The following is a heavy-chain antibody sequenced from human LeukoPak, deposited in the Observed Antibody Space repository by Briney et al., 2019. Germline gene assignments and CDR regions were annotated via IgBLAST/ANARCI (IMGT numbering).Heavy chain of an antibody. CDR2: IYYSGST. V-gene: IGHV4-59*01. CDR3: ARSRDGYNPWDY. D-gene: IGHD5-24*01. J-gene: IGHJ4*02. CDR1: GGSISSYY. Sequence: PSETLSLTCTVSGGSISSYYWSWIRQPTGKGLEWIGYIYYSGSTNYNPSLKSRVAISVDTSKNQFSLKLSSVTAADTAVYYCARSRDGYNPWDYWGQGTLVTVSS.